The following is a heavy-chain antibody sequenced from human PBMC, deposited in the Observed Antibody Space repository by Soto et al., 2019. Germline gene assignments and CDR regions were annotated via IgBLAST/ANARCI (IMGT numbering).Heavy chain of an antibody. CDR3: ARDDSSGSIYVEAFDI. CDR1: GYTFTSYG. Sequence: QVQLVQSGAEVKKPGASVKVSCKASGYTFTSYGISWVRQAPGQGLEWMGWISAYNGNTNYAQKLQGRVTMTTDTSTSTAYMELRRLRSDDTAVYYCARDDSSGSIYVEAFDIWGQEPIVTVSA. V-gene: IGHV1-18*01. CDR2: ISAYNGNT. D-gene: IGHD3-22*01. J-gene: IGHJ3*02.